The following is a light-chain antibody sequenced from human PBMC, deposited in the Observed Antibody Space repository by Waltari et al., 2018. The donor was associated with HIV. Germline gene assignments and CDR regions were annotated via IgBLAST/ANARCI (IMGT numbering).Light chain of an antibody. V-gene: IGLV2-14*01. Sequence: QSALTQPASVSGSPGQSITISCTASSSYMSTYNRVSLYQQFPAKAPKLIFYEVGNRPSGVSNRFAGSKSGNTASLTISGLQAEDEADYYCISYTTTNYYVFGPGTWVTVL. CDR2: EVG. J-gene: IGLJ1*01. CDR1: SSYMSTYNR. CDR3: ISYTTTNYYV.